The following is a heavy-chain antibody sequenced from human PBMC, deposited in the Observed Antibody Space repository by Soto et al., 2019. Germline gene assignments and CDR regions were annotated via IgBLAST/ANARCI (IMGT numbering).Heavy chain of an antibody. V-gene: IGHV4-39*01. J-gene: IGHJ5*02. Sequence: SETLSLTCTFSCSSISSSRFYWCWLRQPPGKGLEWIGSIYYSGSTYYNPSLKCRVTISVDTSKNQFSLKLSSVTAADTSVYYCARRCANYYDSSGPNLGFDPWGQGTLVTVYS. CDR3: ARRCANYYDSSGPNLGFDP. D-gene: IGHD3-22*01. CDR2: IYYSGST. CDR1: CSSISSSRFY.